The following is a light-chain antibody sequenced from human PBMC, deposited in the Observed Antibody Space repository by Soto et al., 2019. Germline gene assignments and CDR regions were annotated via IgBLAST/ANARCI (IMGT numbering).Light chain of an antibody. V-gene: IGKV3-15*01. Sequence: EMVMTQSPATLSVSPGESATLSCRASQSVSSKLAWYQQKPGQAPRLLIYDTSTRATGIPARFSGSGSGTEFTLTISSLQSKDFAVYYCQQYSNWPPITFGQGTRLEIK. CDR3: QQYSNWPPIT. J-gene: IGKJ5*01. CDR2: DTS. CDR1: QSVSSK.